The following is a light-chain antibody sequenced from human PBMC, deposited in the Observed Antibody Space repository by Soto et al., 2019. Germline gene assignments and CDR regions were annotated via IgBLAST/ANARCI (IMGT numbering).Light chain of an antibody. CDR2: GAS. CDR1: QSVSSSY. Sequence: EIVLTQSPGTLSLSPGERATLSCRASQSVSSSYLAWYQQKPGQAPRLLIYGASSRATGIPYRFSGSGSGTDFTLTISRLEPEDFAVYYCQQYGSSPSFTFGGGNKVEIK. V-gene: IGKV3-20*01. CDR3: QQYGSSPSFT. J-gene: IGKJ4*01.